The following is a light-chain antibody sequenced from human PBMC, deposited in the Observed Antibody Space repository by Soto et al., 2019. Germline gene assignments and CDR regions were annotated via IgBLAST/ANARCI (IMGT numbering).Light chain of an antibody. CDR3: QQYNSYSRYT. CDR1: QSISSW. Sequence: DIQMTQSPSTLSASVGDRVTLTCRASQSISSWLAWYQQKPGRAPKLLIYKASSLESGVPSRFSGSGSGTEFTLTLSSLQPDDFATYYCQQYNSYSRYTFGQGTKLEIK. J-gene: IGKJ2*01. V-gene: IGKV1-5*03. CDR2: KAS.